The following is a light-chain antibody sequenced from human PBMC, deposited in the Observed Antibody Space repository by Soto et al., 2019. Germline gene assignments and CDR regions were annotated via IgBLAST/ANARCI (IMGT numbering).Light chain of an antibody. V-gene: IGLV2-8*01. CDR1: SSDVGGSNF. J-gene: IGLJ3*02. CDR3: SSYAGSNAGTNTVV. CDR2: EVS. Sequence: QSVLTQPPSASGSPGQSVTISCTGTSSDVGGSNFVSWYQQYPGKAPKLMIYEVSKRPSGVPDRFSGAKSGNTASLTVSGLQAEDEDDYYCSSYAGSNAGTNTVVFGGGTKLTVL.